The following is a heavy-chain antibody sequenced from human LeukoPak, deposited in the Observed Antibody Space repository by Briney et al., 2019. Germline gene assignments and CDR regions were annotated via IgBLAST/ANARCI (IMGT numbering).Heavy chain of an antibody. V-gene: IGHV3-7*01. J-gene: IGHJ4*02. CDR1: GFTFSIYW. D-gene: IGHD6-13*01. CDR2: IKEDGSVI. CDR3: ARGSGRQQLEQNY. Sequence: GGSLRLSCVASGFTFSIYWMSWVRQAPGRGPEWLAIIKEDGSVIWDVESVRGRFTISRDDAKNSVYLEMNSLRAEDTAVYYCARGSGRQQLEQNYWGQGNLVTVSS.